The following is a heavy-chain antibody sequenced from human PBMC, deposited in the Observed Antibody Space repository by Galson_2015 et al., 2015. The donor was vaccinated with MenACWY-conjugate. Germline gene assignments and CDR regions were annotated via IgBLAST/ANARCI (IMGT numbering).Heavy chain of an antibody. CDR3: ARRGPGSDFWSGYYSFDY. D-gene: IGHD3-3*01. V-gene: IGHV4-4*02. J-gene: IGHJ4*02. CDR2: IYHSGST. Sequence: ETLSLTCAVSGGSISSRNWWSWVRQPPGKGLEWIGEIYHSGSTNYNPSLKSRVSISVDKSKNQFSLTLSSVTAADTAVYYCARRGPGSDFWSGYYSFDYWGQGTLVTVSS. CDR1: GGSISSRNW.